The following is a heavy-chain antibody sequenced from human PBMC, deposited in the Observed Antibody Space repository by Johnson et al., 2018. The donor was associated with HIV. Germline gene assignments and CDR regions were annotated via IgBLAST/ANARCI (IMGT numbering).Heavy chain of an antibody. J-gene: IGHJ3*02. CDR1: GFTFSSYG. V-gene: IGHV3-30*02. D-gene: IGHD2-15*01. CDR3: AKDNIVVVSRDAFDI. CDR2: IRYDGSNK. Sequence: VQLVESGGGVVQPGGSLRLSCVVSGFTFSSYGMHWVRQAPGKGLGWVAFIRYDGSNKYYADSVKGRFTISRDNSKNTLYLQMNSLRAEDTAVYYCAKDNIVVVSRDAFDIWGQGTMVTVSS.